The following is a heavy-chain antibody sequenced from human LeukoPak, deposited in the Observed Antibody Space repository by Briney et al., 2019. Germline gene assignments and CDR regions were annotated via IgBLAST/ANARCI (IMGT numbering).Heavy chain of an antibody. CDR3: ARWTYNSAWGVVERVDY. D-gene: IGHD6-19*01. CDR1: GFTFSSYA. Sequence: GGSLRLSCAASGFTFSSYAMHWVRQAPGKGLEWVAVISYDGSNKYYADSVKGRFSISRDNPKNTVYLQMNTLRAEDTAVYYCARWTYNSAWGVVERVDYWGQGTLVTVSS. J-gene: IGHJ4*02. V-gene: IGHV3-30-3*01. CDR2: ISYDGSNK.